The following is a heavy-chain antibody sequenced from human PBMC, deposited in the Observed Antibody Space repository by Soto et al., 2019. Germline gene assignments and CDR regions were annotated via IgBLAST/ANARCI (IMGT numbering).Heavy chain of an antibody. CDR2: IDPSDSYT. D-gene: IGHD3-3*01. V-gene: IGHV5-10-1*01. Sequence: GESLKVSCKGSVYSLTSYWIGWVRQMPRKGLGRRGRIDPSDSYTNYSQSFQSNITISADKSIRTAYLQWSSLKASDTAMYYSARHGKGIKIFGVVYRSYYYYGMDVWGQGTTVTVPS. J-gene: IGHJ6*02. CDR3: ARHGKGIKIFGVVYRSYYYYGMDV. CDR1: VYSLTSYW.